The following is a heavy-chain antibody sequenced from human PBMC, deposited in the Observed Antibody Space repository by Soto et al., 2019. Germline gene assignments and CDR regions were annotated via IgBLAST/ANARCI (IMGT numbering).Heavy chain of an antibody. CDR3: ARDFSGGDFDY. Sequence: ASVKVSCKXSGYTFTSYGISWVRQAPGQRLEWMGWISAYSGNTNYAQKLQGRVTMTTDTSTSTAYMELRSLRSDDTAVYYCARDFSGGDFDYWGQGTLVTVSS. V-gene: IGHV1-18*01. J-gene: IGHJ4*02. CDR2: ISAYSGNT. D-gene: IGHD6-19*01. CDR1: GYTFTSYG.